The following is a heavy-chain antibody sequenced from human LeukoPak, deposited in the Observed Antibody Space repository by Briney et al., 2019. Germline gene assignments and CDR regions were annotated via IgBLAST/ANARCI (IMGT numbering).Heavy chain of an antibody. CDR1: GFTYSNYR. V-gene: IGHV3-30*18. D-gene: IGHD3-10*01. Sequence: PGRSLRHSCAATGFTYSNYRMHSVRQAPGMGLEWVVVISYDGSNKYYADSVKGRFTISRDNSKNTLYLQMNSLRAEDTAAYYCANGYYYGSGSYYKEAFDIWGQGTMVTVSS. CDR3: ANGYYYGSGSYYKEAFDI. CDR2: ISYDGSNK. J-gene: IGHJ3*02.